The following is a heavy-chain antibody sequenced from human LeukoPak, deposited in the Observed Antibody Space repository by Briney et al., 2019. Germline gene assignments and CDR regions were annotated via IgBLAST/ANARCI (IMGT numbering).Heavy chain of an antibody. CDR2: INPNSGGT. CDR1: GYTFTGYY. J-gene: IGHJ5*02. CDR3: AREGVAGENWFDP. Sequence: ASVKVSCTASGYTFTGYYMHWVRPAPGQGLEWMGWINPNSGGTNYAQKFQGRVTMTRDTSISTAYMELSRLRSDDTAVYYCAREGVAGENWFDPWGQGTLVTVSS. D-gene: IGHD6-19*01. V-gene: IGHV1-2*02.